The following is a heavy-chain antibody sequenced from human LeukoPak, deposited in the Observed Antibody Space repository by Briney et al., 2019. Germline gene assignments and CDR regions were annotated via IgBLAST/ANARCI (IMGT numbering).Heavy chain of an antibody. J-gene: IGHJ4*02. V-gene: IGHV4-59*01. D-gene: IGHD4-23*01. Sequence: SETLSLTCTVSGGSISSYYWSWLRQPPGKGLEWVGFIYYSGSTNYNPSLKSRVTISVDTSKNQFSLRLSSVTAADTAVYYCARLDGNSDYFDYWGQGTLVTVSS. CDR2: IYYSGST. CDR1: GGSISSYY. CDR3: ARLDGNSDYFDY.